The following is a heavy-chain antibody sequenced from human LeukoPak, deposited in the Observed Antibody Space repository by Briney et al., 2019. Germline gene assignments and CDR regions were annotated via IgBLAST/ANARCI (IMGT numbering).Heavy chain of an antibody. CDR1: GYTXSNFG. D-gene: IGHD2-2*01. CDR2: ISGNNDHP. V-gene: IGHV1-18*04. J-gene: IGHJ4*02. Sequence: ASVKVSCKASGYTXSNFGISWVRQAPGQGLEWMGWISGNNDHPHYEQKFQGRLTVTTDSSTSTAYMELRNLRSDDTAVYYCARDGTSTDDYWGQGTLVTVSS. CDR3: ARDGTSTDDY.